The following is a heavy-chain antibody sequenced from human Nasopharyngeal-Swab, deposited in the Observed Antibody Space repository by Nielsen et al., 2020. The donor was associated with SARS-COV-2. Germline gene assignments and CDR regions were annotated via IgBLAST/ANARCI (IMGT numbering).Heavy chain of an antibody. J-gene: IGHJ4*02. CDR3: ARARSGHFVGSTFDY. V-gene: IGHV4-34*01. CDR2: INHSGST. CDR1: GGSFSGYY. Sequence: SETLSLTCAVYGGSFSGYYWSWIRQPPGKGLEWIGEINHSGSTNYNPSLKSRVIISVDTSKNQFSLKLNSVTAADTAVYYCARARSGHFVGSTFDYWGQGTLVTVSS. D-gene: IGHD1-26*01.